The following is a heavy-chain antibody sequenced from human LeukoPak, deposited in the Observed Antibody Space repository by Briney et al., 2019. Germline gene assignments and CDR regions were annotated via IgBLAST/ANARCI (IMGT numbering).Heavy chain of an antibody. CDR3: AKGGGHAYFGY. D-gene: IGHD2-15*01. V-gene: IGHV3-23*01. CDR1: GFTFSTYA. J-gene: IGHJ4*02. CDR2: VSGSGGST. Sequence: PGGSLRLSCAASGFTFSTYAMSWVRQAPGKGLEWVSAVSGSGGSTYYADSVKGRFTISRDNSKNTLYLQMNSLRAEDTAVYYCAKGGGHAYFGYWGQGILVTVSS.